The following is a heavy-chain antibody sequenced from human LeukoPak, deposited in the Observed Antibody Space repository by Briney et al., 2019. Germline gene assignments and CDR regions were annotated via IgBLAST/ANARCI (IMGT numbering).Heavy chain of an antibody. CDR3: ARGYCSSTSCSPIDY. CDR1: GDTFSTYA. CDR2: LIPNFGTA. J-gene: IGHJ4*02. D-gene: IGHD2-2*01. V-gene: IGHV1-69*13. Sequence: ASVKVSCKASGDTFSTYAITWVRQAPGQGLEWMGGLIPNFGTARGAQKFQGRVTITADESTSTAYMELSSLRSEDTAVYYCARGYCSSTSCSPIDYWGQGTLVTVSS.